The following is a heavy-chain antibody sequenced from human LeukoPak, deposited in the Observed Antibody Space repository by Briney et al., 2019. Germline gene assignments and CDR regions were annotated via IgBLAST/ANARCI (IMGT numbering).Heavy chain of an antibody. CDR2: ISGSGGST. V-gene: IGHV3-23*01. CDR1: GFTFSSYA. J-gene: IGHJ4*02. D-gene: IGHD3-22*01. CDR3: AKALWDYYDSSGFFGY. Sequence: GGSLRLSCAASGFTFSSYAMSWVRQAPGKGLEWVSAISGSGGSTYYADSVKGRFTISRDNSKNTLYLQMNSLRAEDTAVYYCAKALWDYYDSSGFFGYWGQGTLVTVSS.